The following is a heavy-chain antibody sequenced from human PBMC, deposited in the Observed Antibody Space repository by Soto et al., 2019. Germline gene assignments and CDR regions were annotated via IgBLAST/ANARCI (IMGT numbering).Heavy chain of an antibody. D-gene: IGHD5-12*01. J-gene: IGHJ6*03. CDR2: IYYSGST. CDR1: GSSISSYY. CDR3: AKLYGVGHKWLRDYYYYMDV. Sequence: SETLSLTCTVSGSSISSYYWSWIRQPPGKGLEWIGYIYYSGSTNYNPSLKSRVTVTVDTSKNQCSLKLSSGTAADTAVYHCAKLYGVGHKWLRDYYYYMDVWGKGTTVTVSS. V-gene: IGHV4-59*01.